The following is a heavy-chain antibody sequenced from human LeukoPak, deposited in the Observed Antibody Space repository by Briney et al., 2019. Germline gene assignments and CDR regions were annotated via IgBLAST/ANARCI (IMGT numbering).Heavy chain of an antibody. CDR3: ARDQATTYYDHVWGSYRSPDFDY. CDR2: ISSSSSYI. J-gene: IGHJ4*02. CDR1: GFTFSSYA. Sequence: PGGSLRLSCAASGFTFSSYAMSWVRQAPGKGLEWVSAISSSSSYIYYADSVKGRFTISRDNAKNSLYLQMNSLRAEDTAVYYCARDQATTYYDHVWGSYRSPDFDYWGQGALVTVSS. V-gene: IGHV3-21*01. D-gene: IGHD3-16*02.